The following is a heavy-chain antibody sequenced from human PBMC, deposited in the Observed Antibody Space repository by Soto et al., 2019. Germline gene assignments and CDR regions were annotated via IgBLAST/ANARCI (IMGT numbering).Heavy chain of an antibody. CDR1: GFTFSSYA. CDR3: AKIKGYCSGGSCYSANYYYYMDV. CDR2: ISGSGGST. Sequence: EVQLLESGGGLVQPGGSLRPSCAASGFTFSSYAMSWVRQAPGKGLEWVSAISGSGGSTYYADSVKGRFTISRDNSKNTLYLQMNSLRAEDTAVYYCAKIKGYCSGGSCYSANYYYYMDVWGKGTTVTVSS. D-gene: IGHD2-15*01. J-gene: IGHJ6*03. V-gene: IGHV3-23*01.